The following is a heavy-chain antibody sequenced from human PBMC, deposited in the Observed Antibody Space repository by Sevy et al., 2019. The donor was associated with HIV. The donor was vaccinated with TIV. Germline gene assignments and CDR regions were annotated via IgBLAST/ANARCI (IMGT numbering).Heavy chain of an antibody. CDR3: ARDSGYSPYDYPGNY. CDR2: ISYAGDTK. CDR1: GFNFRTHA. Sequence: GGSLRLSCAASGFNFRTHAMHWVRHAPGRGLEWVAVISYAGDTKYNTDSVKGRFTISRDNSKNTLFLQMNSLRPEDTAVYYCARDSGYSPYDYPGNYWGRGTLVTVSS. D-gene: IGHD5-12*01. J-gene: IGHJ4*02. V-gene: IGHV3-30-3*01.